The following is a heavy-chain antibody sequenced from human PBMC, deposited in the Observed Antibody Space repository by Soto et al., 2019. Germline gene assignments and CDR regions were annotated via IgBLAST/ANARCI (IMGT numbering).Heavy chain of an antibody. CDR3: ARVGTEGVISVMYMDV. D-gene: IGHD3-16*02. CDR2: IYSGGST. Sequence: GGSLRLSCAASGFTVSSNYMSWVRQAPGKGLEWVSVIYSGGSTYYADSVKGRFTISRDNSKNTLYLQMNSLRAEDTAVYYCARVGTEGVISVMYMDVWGKGTTVTVSS. CDR1: GFTVSSNY. J-gene: IGHJ6*03. V-gene: IGHV3-66*01.